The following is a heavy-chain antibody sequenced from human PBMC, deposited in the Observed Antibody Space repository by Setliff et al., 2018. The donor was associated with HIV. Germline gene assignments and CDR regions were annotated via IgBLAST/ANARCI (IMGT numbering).Heavy chain of an antibody. J-gene: IGHJ4*02. Sequence: GESLKISCKGSGYIFTNYWIAWVRQMPGKGLEWMGIISPADSDTRYSPSFQGQVTISADKSISTAYLQWTRLHASDTAMYYCARLPGTWLQSVWERGPYYFDYWGPGTLVTVSS. CDR3: ARLPGTWLQSVWERGPYYFDY. CDR2: ISPADSDT. D-gene: IGHD5-12*01. CDR1: GYIFTNYW. V-gene: IGHV5-51*01.